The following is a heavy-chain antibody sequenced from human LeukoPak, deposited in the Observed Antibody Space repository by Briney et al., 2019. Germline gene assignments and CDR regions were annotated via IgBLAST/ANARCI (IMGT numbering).Heavy chain of an antibody. CDR1: GYTFTGYY. Sequence: GASVKVSCKASGYTFTGYYMHWVRQAPGQGLEWMGWINPNSGGTNYAQKLQGRVTMTRDTSISTAYMELSRLRSDDTAVYYCARDRGPANWFDPWGQGTLVTVSS. CDR2: INPNSGGT. D-gene: IGHD3-10*01. J-gene: IGHJ5*02. CDR3: ARDRGPANWFDP. V-gene: IGHV1-2*02.